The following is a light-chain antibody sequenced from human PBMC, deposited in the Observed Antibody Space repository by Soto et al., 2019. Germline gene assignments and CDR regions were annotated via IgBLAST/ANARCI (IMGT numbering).Light chain of an antibody. CDR1: QSISSR. Sequence: DIQMTQSPSTLSASVGDRVTITCRASQSISSRLAWYQQKPGKVPKLLIYKASSLESGVPSRFRGSGSGTEFPLTISSLQPDDFATYYCQQYDSYSWTFGQGTKVEI. J-gene: IGKJ1*01. CDR3: QQYDSYSWT. CDR2: KAS. V-gene: IGKV1-5*03.